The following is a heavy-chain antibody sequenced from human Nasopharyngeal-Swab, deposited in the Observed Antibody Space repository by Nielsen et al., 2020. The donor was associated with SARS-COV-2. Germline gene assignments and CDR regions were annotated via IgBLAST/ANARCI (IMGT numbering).Heavy chain of an antibody. CDR2: IGGSGVNT. V-gene: IGHV3-23*01. Sequence: GESLKISCAASGFTFSIYTMNWVRQAPGKGLEWVSGIGGSGVNTNYADSVRGRFTISRDNSKNMLFLQMNSPRVEDTAVYYCAKSRWDSWTSHFHYWGQGTLVTVSS. J-gene: IGHJ4*02. CDR1: GFTFSIYT. D-gene: IGHD1-26*01. CDR3: AKSRWDSWTSHFHY.